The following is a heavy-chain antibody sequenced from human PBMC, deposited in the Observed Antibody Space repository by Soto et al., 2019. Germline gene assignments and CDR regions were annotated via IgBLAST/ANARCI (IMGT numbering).Heavy chain of an antibody. CDR3: ARERLNCGGDCGDFDY. V-gene: IGHV3-21*01. CDR2: ISSSSSYI. CDR1: GFTFSSYR. Sequence: GGSLRLSCAASGFTFSSYRMNWVRQAPGKGLEWVSSISSSSSYIYYADSVKGRFTISRDNAKNSLYLQMNSLRAEDTAVYYCARERLNCGGDCGDFDYWGQGTLVTVSS. J-gene: IGHJ4*02. D-gene: IGHD2-21*01.